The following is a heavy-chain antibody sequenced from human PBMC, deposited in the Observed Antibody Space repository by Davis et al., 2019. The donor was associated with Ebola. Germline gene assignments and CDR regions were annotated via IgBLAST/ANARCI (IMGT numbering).Heavy chain of an antibody. CDR1: GFTFDDYS. CDR3: ARGGGVA. Sequence: SLKISCAVSGFTFDDYSMNWVRQAPGKGLEWVAGINWNSKNIVKAESVKGRFTIPRDNAKNSLYLQMKSMRAEDTAVYYSARGGGVAWGQGTLVTVSS. V-gene: IGHV3-9*01. J-gene: IGHJ5*02. D-gene: IGHD2-8*02. CDR2: INWNSKNI.